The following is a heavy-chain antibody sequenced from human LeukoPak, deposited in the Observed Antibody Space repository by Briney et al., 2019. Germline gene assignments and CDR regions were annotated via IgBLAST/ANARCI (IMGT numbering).Heavy chain of an antibody. CDR2: ISSSRCYI. D-gene: IGHD6-13*01. V-gene: IGHV3-21*01. Sequence: PGGSLRLFCAASGFTFSIYSMNWVPQAPGKGLEWVSSISSSRCYIFYADSVKGRFTISRDNPKNSLYLQMNTLSSGHTAVYYCARVHSSNWFNYYYMDVWGKRTTVTVSS. CDR3: ARVHSSNWFNYYYMDV. J-gene: IGHJ6*03. CDR1: GFTFSIYS.